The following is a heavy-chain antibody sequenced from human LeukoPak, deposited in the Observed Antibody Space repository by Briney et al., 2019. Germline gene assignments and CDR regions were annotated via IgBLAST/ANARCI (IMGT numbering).Heavy chain of an antibody. CDR1: GYNFTNYW. CDR2: IYPGDSDI. D-gene: IGHD3-22*01. V-gene: IGHV5-51*01. Sequence: GESLKISCTGSGYNFTNYWIGWVRQMPGKGLECMGIIYPGDSDIRYSPSFQGQVIISADKSISTTYLQWSSLEASDSGIYYCARSDSGGAARGIQYWGQGTLITVTS. CDR3: ARSDSGGAARGIQY. J-gene: IGHJ1*01.